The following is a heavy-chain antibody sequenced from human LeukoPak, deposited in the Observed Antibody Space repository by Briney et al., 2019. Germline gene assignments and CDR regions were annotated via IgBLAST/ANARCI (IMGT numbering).Heavy chain of an antibody. CDR3: ARRTVAGTDYYFDY. D-gene: IGHD6-19*01. J-gene: IGHJ4*02. CDR2: IYYSGST. CDR1: GGSISSSSYY. Sequence: SETLSLTCTVSGGSISSSSYYWGWIRQPPGKGLEWIGSIYYSGSTYYNPSLKGRVTISVDTSKNQFSLKLSSVTAADTAVYYCARRTVAGTDYYFDYWGQGTLVTVSS. V-gene: IGHV4-39*01.